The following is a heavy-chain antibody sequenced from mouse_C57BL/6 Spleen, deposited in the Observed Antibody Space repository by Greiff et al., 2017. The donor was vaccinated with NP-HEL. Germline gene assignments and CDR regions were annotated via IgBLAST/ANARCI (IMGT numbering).Heavy chain of an antibody. V-gene: IGHV3-6*01. J-gene: IGHJ3*01. CDR3: AREGEGIYYDYPAWFAY. CDR1: GYSITSGYY. CDR2: ISYDGSN. D-gene: IGHD2-4*01. Sequence: EVKLVESGPGLVKPSQSLSLTCSVTGYSITSGYYWNWIRQFPGNKLEWMGYISYDGSNNYNPSLKNRISITRDTSKNQFFLKLNSVTTEDTATYYCAREGEGIYYDYPAWFAYWGQGTLVTVSA.